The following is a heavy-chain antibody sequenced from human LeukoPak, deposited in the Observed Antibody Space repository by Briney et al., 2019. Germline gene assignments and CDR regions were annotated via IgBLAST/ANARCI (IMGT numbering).Heavy chain of an antibody. CDR1: GFTFSSYA. CDR2: ISGSGGST. Sequence: GGSLRLSYAASGFTFSSYAMSWVRQAPGKGLEWVSAISGSGGSTYYADSVKGRFTISRDNSKNTLYLQMNSLRAEDTAVYYCAKGPVTDSSSTGRDPPGDYWGQGTLVTVSS. V-gene: IGHV3-23*01. J-gene: IGHJ4*02. CDR3: AKGPVTDSSSTGRDPPGDY. D-gene: IGHD6-6*01.